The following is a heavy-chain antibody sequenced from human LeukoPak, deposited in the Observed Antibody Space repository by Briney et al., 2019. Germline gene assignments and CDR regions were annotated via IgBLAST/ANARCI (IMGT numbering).Heavy chain of an antibody. CDR3: VPASVGATDY. CDR2: ISSSSSYI. D-gene: IGHD1-26*01. V-gene: IGHV3-21*01. J-gene: IGHJ4*02. Sequence: GGSLRLSCAASGFTFSSDSRNGCRKAPGEGREWDSSISSSSSYIYYADSVKGRFTISRDKAKNSLYLQMNSLRAEDTAVYYCVPASVGATDYWGQGTLVTVSS. CDR1: GFTFSSDS.